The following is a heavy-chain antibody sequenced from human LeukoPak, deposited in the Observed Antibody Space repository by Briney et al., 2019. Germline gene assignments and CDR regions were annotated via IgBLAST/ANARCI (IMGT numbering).Heavy chain of an antibody. Sequence: SETLSLTCTVSGGSISSYYWSWIRQPTGKGLDWIGYIYTSGSTNYNPSLKSRVTISVDTSKNQFSLKLSSVTAADTAVYYCARHPLVVVPAAMGWFDPWGQGTLVTVSS. CDR3: ARHPLVVVPAAMGWFDP. CDR2: IYTSGST. D-gene: IGHD2-2*01. V-gene: IGHV4-4*09. J-gene: IGHJ5*02. CDR1: GGSISSYY.